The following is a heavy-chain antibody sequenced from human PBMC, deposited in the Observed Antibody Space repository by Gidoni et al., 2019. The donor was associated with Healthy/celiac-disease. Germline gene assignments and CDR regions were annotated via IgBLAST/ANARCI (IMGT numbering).Heavy chain of an antibody. CDR3: ALFVRSTWYSSGYDAFDI. CDR2: ISYDGSNK. Sequence: QVQLVESGGGVVQPGRSLRLSCAASGFTFSSYGMHWVRQAPGKGLEWVAVISYDGSNKYYADSVKGRFTISRDNSRNTLYLQMNSLRAEDTAVYYCALFVRSTWYSSGYDAFDIWGQGTMVTVSS. J-gene: IGHJ3*02. CDR1: GFTFSSYG. V-gene: IGHV3-30*03. D-gene: IGHD6-19*01.